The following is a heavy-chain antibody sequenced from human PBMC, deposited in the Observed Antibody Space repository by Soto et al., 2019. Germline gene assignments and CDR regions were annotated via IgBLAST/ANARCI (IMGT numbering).Heavy chain of an antibody. D-gene: IGHD6-6*01. Sequence: EVQLVESAVGLVKPGGSLRLSCAASGFTFSSYSMNWVRQAPGTRLEWVSSISRSSSYIYYADSVKGRFTISRDNAKTSLYLQMNSLRAEDTAVDSCARIQLGYDALDIWGQGTMVTVSS. CDR3: ARIQLGYDALDI. CDR2: ISRSSSYI. V-gene: IGHV3-21*01. CDR1: GFTFSSYS. J-gene: IGHJ3*02.